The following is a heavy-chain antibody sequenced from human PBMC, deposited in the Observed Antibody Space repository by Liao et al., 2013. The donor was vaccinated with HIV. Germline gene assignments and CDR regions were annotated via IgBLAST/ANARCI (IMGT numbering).Heavy chain of an antibody. Sequence: QVQLQQWGAGLLKPSETLSLTCAVYSGSLSGYYWTWIRQPPGKGLEWIGEMNHSGGTNYNPPLKSRVTISRDSSKNQFSLKLTSVTAADTAVYYCASYLDAFDIWGQGTMVTVSS. CDR2: MNHSGGT. CDR3: ASYLDAFDI. V-gene: IGHV4-34*02. CDR1: SGSLSGYY. D-gene: IGHD1-1*01. J-gene: IGHJ3*02.